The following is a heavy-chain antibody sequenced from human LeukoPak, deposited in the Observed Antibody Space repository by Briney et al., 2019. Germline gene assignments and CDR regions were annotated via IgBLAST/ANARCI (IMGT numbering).Heavy chain of an antibody. CDR2: ISAYNGNT. Sequence: ASVTVSFKASGYTFTSYGISWVRQAPGQGLEWMGWISAYNGNTNYAQKLQGRVTMTTDTSTSTAYMELRSLRSDDAAVYYCARDLSIAVAGNVGYWGQGTLVTVSS. CDR1: GYTFTSYG. D-gene: IGHD6-19*01. V-gene: IGHV1-18*04. CDR3: ARDLSIAVAGNVGY. J-gene: IGHJ4*02.